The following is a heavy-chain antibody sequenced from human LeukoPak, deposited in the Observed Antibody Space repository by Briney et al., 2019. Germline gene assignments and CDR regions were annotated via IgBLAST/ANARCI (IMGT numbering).Heavy chain of an antibody. J-gene: IGHJ5*02. CDR2: ISWNSGNI. Sequence: PGGSLRLSCAASGFTFDDYAMHRVRQAPGKGLEWVSSISWNSGNIGYADSVKGRFTISRDNAKNSLYLQMNSLRAEDMAFYYCTKSQSYDSSGYLSWGQGTLATVSS. CDR1: GFTFDDYA. D-gene: IGHD3-22*01. V-gene: IGHV3-9*03. CDR3: TKSQSYDSSGYLS.